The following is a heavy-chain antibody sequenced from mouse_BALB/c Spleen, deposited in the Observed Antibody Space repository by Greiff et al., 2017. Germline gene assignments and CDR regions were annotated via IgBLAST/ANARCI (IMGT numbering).Heavy chain of an antibody. D-gene: IGHD4-1*01. J-gene: IGHJ1*01. CDR3: ARRTGTSFWYFDV. V-gene: IGHV1-7*01. CDR2: INPSTGYT. Sequence: QVQLKQSGAELAKPGASVKMSCKASGYTFTSYWMHWVKQRPGQGLEWIGYINPSTGYTEYNQKFKDKATLTADKSSSTAYMQLSSLTSEDSAVYYCARRTGTSFWYFDVWGAGTTVTVSS. CDR1: GYTFTSYW.